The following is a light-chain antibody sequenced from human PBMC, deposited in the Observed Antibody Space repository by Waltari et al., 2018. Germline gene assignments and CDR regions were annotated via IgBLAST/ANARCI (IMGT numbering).Light chain of an antibody. V-gene: IGLV1-47*01. J-gene: IGLJ3*02. Sequence: QSVLSQPPSASGTPGQRATISCSGSSSNNGNNSVNWYQQLPGTAPKLLSHSNNTRPSGVPDRFSGSQSGTSASLAINGLRSEDEADYYCATWDDSLRMVFGGGTELTVL. CDR2: SNN. CDR1: SSNNGNNS. CDR3: ATWDDSLRMV.